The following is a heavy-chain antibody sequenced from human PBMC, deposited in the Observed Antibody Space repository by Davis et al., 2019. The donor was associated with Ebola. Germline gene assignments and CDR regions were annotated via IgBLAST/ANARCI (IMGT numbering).Heavy chain of an antibody. CDR2: ISSSSSTI. CDR1: GFIFSNYW. CDR3: ARDRRDGYNPFDY. V-gene: IGHV3-48*02. Sequence: GESLKISCAASGFIFSNYWMSWVRQAPGKGLEWVSYISSSSSTIYYADSVKGRFTISRDNAKNSLYLQMNSLRDEDTAVYYCARDRRDGYNPFDYWGQGTLVTVSS. J-gene: IGHJ4*02. D-gene: IGHD5-24*01.